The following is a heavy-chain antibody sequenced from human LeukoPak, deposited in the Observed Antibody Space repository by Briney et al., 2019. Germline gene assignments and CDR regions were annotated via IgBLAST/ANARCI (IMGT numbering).Heavy chain of an antibody. V-gene: IGHV1-69*05. Sequence: ASVKVSCKXSGGTFSSYAISWVRQAPRQGLEWMGGIIPIFGTANYAQKFQGRVTITTDESTSTAYMELSSLRSEDTAVYYCARGAYYFDYWGQGTLVTVSS. CDR2: IIPIFGTA. CDR1: GGTFSSYA. CDR3: ARGAYYFDY. J-gene: IGHJ4*02.